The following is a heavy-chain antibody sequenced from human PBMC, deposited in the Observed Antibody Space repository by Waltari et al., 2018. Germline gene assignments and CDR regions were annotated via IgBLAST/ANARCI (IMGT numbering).Heavy chain of an antibody. Sequence: QLQLQESGPGLVKPSGTLSLTCAGPGDSMSRNFWWSWVRQPPGKGLEWIGQVHRSGRTNYNPSFASRVTVSLDTYNRQFSLEVTSATAADTAVYYCARDRGRGLYLDSWGPGTLVTVSP. CDR3: ARDRGRGLYLDS. CDR1: GDSMSRNFW. D-gene: IGHD2-15*01. CDR2: VHRSGRT. V-gene: IGHV4-4*02. J-gene: IGHJ4*02.